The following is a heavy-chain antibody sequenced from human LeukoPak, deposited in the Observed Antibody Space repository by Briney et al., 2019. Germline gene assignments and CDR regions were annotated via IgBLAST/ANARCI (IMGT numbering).Heavy chain of an antibody. CDR2: IYTSGST. J-gene: IGHJ4*02. D-gene: IGHD6-13*01. CDR1: GGSISSGSYY. CDR3: ARVTGYMTEDYFDY. Sequence: SETLSLTCTVSGGSISSGSYYWSWIRQPAGKGLEWIGRIYTSGSTNYNPSLKSRVTISVDTSKNQFSLRLSSVTAADTAVYYCARVTGYMTEDYFDYWGQGTLITVSS. V-gene: IGHV4-61*02.